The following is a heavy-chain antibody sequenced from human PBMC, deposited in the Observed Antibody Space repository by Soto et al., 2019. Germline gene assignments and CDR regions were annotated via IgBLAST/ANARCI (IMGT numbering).Heavy chain of an antibody. J-gene: IGHJ5*02. V-gene: IGHV4-59*01. D-gene: IGHD3-10*01. CDR1: GGSISSDY. CDR3: ASYGSGSYYSRWFDP. CDR2: IYYSGST. Sequence: SETLYLTCTVAGGSISSDYWSWIRQPPGKGLEWIGYIYYSGSTNYNPSLKSRVTISVDTSKNQFSLKLSSVTAADTAVYYCASYGSGSYYSRWFDPWGQGTLVTVSS.